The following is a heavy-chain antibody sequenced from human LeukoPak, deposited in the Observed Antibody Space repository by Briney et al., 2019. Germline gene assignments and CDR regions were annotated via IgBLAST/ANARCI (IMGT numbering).Heavy chain of an antibody. D-gene: IGHD1-1*01. V-gene: IGHV3-30*02. CDR3: AKDKDPWKSTSISDFDY. J-gene: IGHJ4*02. CDR2: IRYDGSNK. Sequence: GXSLRLSCGASGFTFSTYGMHWVRQAPGKGLEWVAFIRYDGSNKYYADSVKGRFTISRDNSKNRLYLQMNSLRAEDTAVYFCAKDKDPWKSTSISDFDYWGQGTLVTVSS. CDR1: GFTFSTYG.